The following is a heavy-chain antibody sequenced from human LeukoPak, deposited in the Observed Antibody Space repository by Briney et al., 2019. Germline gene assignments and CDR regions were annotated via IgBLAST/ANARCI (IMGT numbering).Heavy chain of an antibody. CDR3: ARDPYSGSYPAEYFQH. Sequence: PGGSLRLSCAASGFIFSSYWMSWVRQAPGKGLELVANIKQDGSEKYYVDSVKGRFTISRDNAKNSLYLQMNSLRAEDTAVYYCARDPYSGSYPAEYFQHWGQGTLVTVSS. CDR1: GFIFSSYW. D-gene: IGHD1-26*01. CDR2: IKQDGSEK. V-gene: IGHV3-7*01. J-gene: IGHJ1*01.